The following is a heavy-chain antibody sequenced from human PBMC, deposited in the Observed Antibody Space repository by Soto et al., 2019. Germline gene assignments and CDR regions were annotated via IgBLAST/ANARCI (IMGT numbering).Heavy chain of an antibody. CDR2: INSDGSST. J-gene: IGHJ6*01. CDR1: VFTFSSYW. D-gene: IGHD6-13*01. V-gene: IGHV3-74*01. CDR3: ARERQQLAYYYYYYGMEV. Sequence: PVGSVRLSCASSVFTFSSYWMHCVRQSPGKWLVWVSRINSDGSSTSYADSVKGRFTISRDNAKNTLYLQMNSLRAEDAAVYYCARERQQLAYYYYYYGMEVLGQGTTHKVSS.